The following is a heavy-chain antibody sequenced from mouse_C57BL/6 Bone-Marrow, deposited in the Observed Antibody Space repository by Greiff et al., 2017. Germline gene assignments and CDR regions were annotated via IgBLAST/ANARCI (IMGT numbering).Heavy chain of an antibody. CDR1: GFNIKDDY. J-gene: IGHJ3*01. CDR3: TTDGVGPSCFGY. Sequence: VQLQQSGAELVRPGASVKLSCTASGFNIKDDYMHWVKQRPEQGLEWIGWIDPENGDTEYASKFQGKATITADTSSNTAYLQLSSLTSEDPAVYYCTTDGVGPSCFGYWGQGTLVTVSA. CDR2: IDPENGDT. D-gene: IGHD2-3*01. V-gene: IGHV14-4*01.